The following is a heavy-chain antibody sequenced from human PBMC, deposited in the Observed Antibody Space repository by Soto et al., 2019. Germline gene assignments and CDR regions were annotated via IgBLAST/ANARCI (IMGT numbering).Heavy chain of an antibody. CDR2: INPSGGST. V-gene: IGHV1-46*01. J-gene: IGHJ6*02. D-gene: IGHD3-22*01. Sequence: ASVKVSCKASGYTFTSHYMHWVRQAPGQGLEWMGIINPSGGSTSYAQKFQGRVTMTRDTSTSTVYMELSSLRSEDTAVYYCARDLPSWVIGYYGMDVWGQGTTVTVS. CDR3: ARDLPSWVIGYYGMDV. CDR1: GYTFTSHY.